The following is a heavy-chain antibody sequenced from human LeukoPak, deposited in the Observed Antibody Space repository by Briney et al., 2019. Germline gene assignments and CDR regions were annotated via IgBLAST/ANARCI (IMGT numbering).Heavy chain of an antibody. V-gene: IGHV4-4*07. J-gene: IGHJ3*01. D-gene: IGHD3-10*01. CDR3: ARDGYGSGSPYAFDV. CDR2: IYSSGST. Sequence: SETLSLTCTVSGGSISTSYWSWIRQPAGKGLEWIGRIYSSGSTNYDPSLTSRVTMSVDTSKNQFSLKLRSVTAADTAVYYCARDGYGSGSPYAFDVWGQGTMVTVSS. CDR1: GGSISTSY.